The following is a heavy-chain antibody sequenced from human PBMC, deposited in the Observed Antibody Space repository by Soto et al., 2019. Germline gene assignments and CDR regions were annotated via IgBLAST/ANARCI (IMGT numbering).Heavy chain of an antibody. Sequence: PVGSLRLSCAASGFTFSSYSMSWVRQAPGKGLEWVSSITSSSDYVYYADSVKGRFTISRDNAKNSLYLQMNSLRAEDTAVYYCARVVYFGSSGYYVWGQGTLVTVSS. CDR2: ITSSSDYV. J-gene: IGHJ4*02. V-gene: IGHV3-21*01. D-gene: IGHD3-22*01. CDR1: GFTFSSYS. CDR3: ARVVYFGSSGYYV.